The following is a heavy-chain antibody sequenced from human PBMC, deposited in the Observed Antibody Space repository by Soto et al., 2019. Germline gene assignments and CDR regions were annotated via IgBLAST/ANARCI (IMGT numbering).Heavy chain of an antibody. CDR1: GGSISSGGYY. D-gene: IGHD2-2*01. Sequence: QVQLQESGPGLVKPSQTLSLTCTVSGGSISSGGYYWSWIRQHPGKGLEWIGYIYYSGSTSYNPSLKSRVTISVVTSKNQSSLKRSSVTAADTAVYYCARSGIVVVPAASTRDYYYGMDVWGQGTTVTVSS. V-gene: IGHV4-31*03. CDR3: ARSGIVVVPAASTRDYYYGMDV. CDR2: IYYSGST. J-gene: IGHJ6*02.